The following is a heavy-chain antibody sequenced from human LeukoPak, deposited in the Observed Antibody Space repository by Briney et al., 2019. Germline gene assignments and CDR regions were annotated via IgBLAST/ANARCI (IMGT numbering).Heavy chain of an antibody. D-gene: IGHD3-22*01. V-gene: IGHV3-23*01. CDR3: ARESITMIAVAYWSFDL. Sequence: PGGSLRLSCAASGFTFSNYAMSWVRQAPGKGLEWVSGISGSDGTTYYADSVKGRFTISRDNSKNTLYLQMTGLRAEDAAMYYCARESITMIAVAYWSFDLWGRGTLVTVSS. J-gene: IGHJ2*01. CDR1: GFTFSNYA. CDR2: ISGSDGTT.